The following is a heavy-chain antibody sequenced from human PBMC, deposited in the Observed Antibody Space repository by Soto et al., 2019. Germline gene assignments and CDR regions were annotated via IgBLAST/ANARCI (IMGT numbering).Heavy chain of an antibody. J-gene: IGHJ3*02. CDR2: IIPIFGTA. D-gene: IGHD5-12*01. CDR3: ARDFFLSGYAYPAFDI. Sequence: GASVKVSCKASGGTFSSYAISWVRQAPGQGLEWMGGIIPIFGTANYAQKFQGRVTITADESTSTAYMEPSSLRSEDTAVYYCARDFFLSGYAYPAFDIWGQGTMVTVSS. V-gene: IGHV1-69*13. CDR1: GGTFSSYA.